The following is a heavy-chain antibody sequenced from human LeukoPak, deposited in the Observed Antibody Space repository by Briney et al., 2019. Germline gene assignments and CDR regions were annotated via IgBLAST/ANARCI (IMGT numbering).Heavy chain of an antibody. D-gene: IGHD1-14*01. CDR2: IYHSGST. Sequence: SETLSLTCAVSGYSISSGYYWVWIRQPPGKGLEWIGSIYHSGSTYYNPSLKSRVTISVDTSKNQFSLKLSSVTAADTAVYYCARHPDPYYFDYWGQGTLVTVSS. CDR1: GYSISSGYY. J-gene: IGHJ4*02. V-gene: IGHV4-38-2*01. CDR3: ARHPDPYYFDY.